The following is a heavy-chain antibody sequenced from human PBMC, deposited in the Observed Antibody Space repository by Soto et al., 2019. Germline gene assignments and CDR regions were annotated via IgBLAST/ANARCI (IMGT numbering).Heavy chain of an antibody. D-gene: IGHD4-4*01. CDR2: IWYDGSNK. CDR1: GFTFSSYG. Sequence: GGSLRLSCAASGFTFSSYGMHWVRQAPGKGLEWVAVIWYDGSNKYYADSVKGRFTISRDNSKNTLYLQMNSLRAEDTAVYYCAREDYSNYIGWGRTNWFDPWGQGTLVTVSS. CDR3: AREDYSNYIGWGRTNWFDP. J-gene: IGHJ5*02. V-gene: IGHV3-33*01.